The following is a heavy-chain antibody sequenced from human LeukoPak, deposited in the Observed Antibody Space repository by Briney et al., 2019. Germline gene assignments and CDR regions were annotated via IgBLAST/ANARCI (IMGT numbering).Heavy chain of an antibody. CDR1: GYTFTSYG. J-gene: IGHJ4*02. D-gene: IGHD4-17*01. V-gene: IGHV1-18*01. CDR3: ARLSGIYGDYEIDY. Sequence: ASVKVSCKASGYTFTSYGISWVRQAPGQGLEWMGWISAYNGNTNYAQKLQGRVTMNTDTSTSTAYMELRSLGSDDTAVYYCARLSGIYGDYEIDYWGQGTLVTVSS. CDR2: ISAYNGNT.